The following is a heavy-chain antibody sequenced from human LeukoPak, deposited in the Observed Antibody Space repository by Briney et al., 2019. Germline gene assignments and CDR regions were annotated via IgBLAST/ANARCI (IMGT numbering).Heavy chain of an antibody. CDR1: GGTFSSYA. CDR2: IIPIFGTA. D-gene: IGHD1-26*01. Sequence: RRASVKVSCKASGGTFSSYAISWVRQAPGQGLEWMGGIIPIFGTANYAQKFQGRVTITADKSTSTAYIELSSLRSEDTAVYYCASIVGATRSFDYWGQGTLVTVSS. J-gene: IGHJ4*02. CDR3: ASIVGATRSFDY. V-gene: IGHV1-69*06.